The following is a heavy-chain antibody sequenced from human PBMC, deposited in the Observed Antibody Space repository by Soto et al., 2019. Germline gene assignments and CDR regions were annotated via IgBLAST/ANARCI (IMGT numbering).Heavy chain of an antibody. D-gene: IGHD3-3*01. Sequence: PSETLSLTCTVSGGSISSSSYYWGWIRQPPGKGLEWIGSIYYSGSTYYNPSLKSRVTISVDTSKNQFSLKLSSVTAADTAVYYCATSRYLEWLLRLYSYEHQPSYYYGMDFRGQGTTVTVSS. V-gene: IGHV4-39*01. CDR2: IYYSGST. J-gene: IGHJ6*02. CDR1: GGSISSSSYY. CDR3: ATSRYLEWLLRLYSYEHQPSYYYGMDF.